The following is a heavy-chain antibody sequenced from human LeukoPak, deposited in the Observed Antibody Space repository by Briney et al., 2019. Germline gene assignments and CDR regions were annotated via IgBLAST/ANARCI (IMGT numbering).Heavy chain of an antibody. V-gene: IGHV1-8*01. CDR3: ARGVRREATCAY. CDR1: GYTFTNYD. D-gene: IGHD5-12*01. CDR2: MNPNSGNT. J-gene: IGHJ4*02. Sequence: GASVKVSCKASGYTFTNYDINWVRQATGQGLEWMGWMNPNSGNTGYAQKFQGRVTMTRNTSISTAYMELSSLRSEDTAVYYCARGVRREATCAYWGQGTLVTVSS.